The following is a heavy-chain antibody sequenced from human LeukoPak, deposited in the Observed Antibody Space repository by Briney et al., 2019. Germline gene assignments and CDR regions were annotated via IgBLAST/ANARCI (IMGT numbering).Heavy chain of an antibody. J-gene: IGHJ4*02. Sequence: QTGGSLRLSCAASGFTFSSYSMNWVRQAPGKGLEWVSYISSSSSTIYYADSVKGRFTISRDNAKNMLYLQMNSLRAEDTAVYYCAGMGGNLEDYWGQGTLVTVSS. V-gene: IGHV3-48*04. D-gene: IGHD4-23*01. CDR2: ISSSSSTI. CDR1: GFTFSSYS. CDR3: AGMGGNLEDY.